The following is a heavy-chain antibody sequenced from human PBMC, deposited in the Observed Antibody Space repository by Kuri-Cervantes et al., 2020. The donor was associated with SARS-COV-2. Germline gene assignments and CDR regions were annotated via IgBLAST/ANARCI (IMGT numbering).Heavy chain of an antibody. D-gene: IGHD1-26*01. Sequence: ASVKVSCKASGYIFTSYYLHWVRQASGQGLEWMGWISAYNGNTNYAQKLQGRVTMTTDTSTSTAYMELRSLRSDDTAVYYCARHNPYIVGATDYNDAFDIWGQGTMVTVSS. V-gene: IGHV1-18*04. J-gene: IGHJ3*02. CDR2: ISAYNGNT. CDR3: ARHNPYIVGATDYNDAFDI. CDR1: GYIFTSYY.